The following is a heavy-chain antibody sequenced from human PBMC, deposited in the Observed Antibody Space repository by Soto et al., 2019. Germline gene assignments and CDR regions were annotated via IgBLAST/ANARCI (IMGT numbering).Heavy chain of an antibody. V-gene: IGHV3-21*01. J-gene: IGHJ4*02. CDR1: GFTFSTYS. Sequence: EVQLVESGGGLVKPGGSLRLSCAASGFTFSTYSMNWVRQAPGKGLEWVSSISSSGSYIYYADSVKGRFTISRDSAKKSLYLQMNSLRAEDTAVYYCARVPREGEVVANWGQGTLVTVSS. CDR2: ISSSGSYI. CDR3: ARVPREGEVVAN. D-gene: IGHD3-16*01.